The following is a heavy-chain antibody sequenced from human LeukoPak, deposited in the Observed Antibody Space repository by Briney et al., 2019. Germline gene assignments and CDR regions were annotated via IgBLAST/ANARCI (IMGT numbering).Heavy chain of an antibody. CDR3: ARVDSGYDFFSY. Sequence: GGSLRLSCAASGFTFSGYAMHWVRQAPGKGLEWVAVISYDGSNKYYADSVKGRFTISRDNSKNTLYLQMNSLRAEDTAVYYCARVDSGYDFFSYWGQGTLVTVSS. V-gene: IGHV3-30-3*01. CDR1: GFTFSGYA. J-gene: IGHJ4*02. D-gene: IGHD5-12*01. CDR2: ISYDGSNK.